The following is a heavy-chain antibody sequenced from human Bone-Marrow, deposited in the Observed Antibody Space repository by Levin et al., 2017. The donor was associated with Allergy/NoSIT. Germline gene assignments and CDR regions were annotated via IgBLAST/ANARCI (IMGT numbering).Heavy chain of an antibody. J-gene: IGHJ6*02. CDR1: GYTFTSYD. Sequence: ASVKVSCKASGYTFTSYDINWVRQATGQGLEWMGWMNPNSGNTGYAQKFQGRVTMTRNTSISTAYMELSSLRSEDTAVYYCARGGITGTTYYYYYGMDVWGQGTTVTVSS. CDR3: ARGGITGTTYYYYYGMDV. V-gene: IGHV1-8*01. D-gene: IGHD1-20*01. CDR2: MNPNSGNT.